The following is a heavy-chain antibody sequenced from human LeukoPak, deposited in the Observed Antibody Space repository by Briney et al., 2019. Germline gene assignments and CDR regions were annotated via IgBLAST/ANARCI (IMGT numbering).Heavy chain of an antibody. V-gene: IGHV3-30*02. D-gene: IGHD2/OR15-2a*01. Sequence: PGGSLRLSCAASGFIFRNSGMHWVRQALGKGLEWVAFIRYDGSIKYYADSVNGRFTISRDNSKNTLYLQMNSLRAEDTAVYYCAKDVNTRGDYFDYWGQGTLVTVSS. J-gene: IGHJ4*02. CDR1: GFIFRNSG. CDR3: AKDVNTRGDYFDY. CDR2: IRYDGSIK.